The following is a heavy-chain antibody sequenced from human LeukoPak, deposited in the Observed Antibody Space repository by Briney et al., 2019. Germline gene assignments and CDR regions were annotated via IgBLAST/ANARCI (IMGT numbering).Heavy chain of an antibody. V-gene: IGHV3-30*02. CDR1: GFTFSNYW. CDR3: AKAPHSSGWLTPYFDY. CDR2: IRYDGSNK. J-gene: IGHJ4*02. D-gene: IGHD6-19*01. Sequence: GGSLRLSCAASGFTFSNYWMGWVRQAPGKGLEWVAFIRYDGSNKYYADSVKGRFTISRDNSKNTLYLQMNSLRAEDTAVYYCAKAPHSSGWLTPYFDYWGQGTLVTVSS.